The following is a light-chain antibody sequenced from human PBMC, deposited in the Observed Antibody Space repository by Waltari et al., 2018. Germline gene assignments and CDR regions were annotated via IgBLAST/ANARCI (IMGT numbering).Light chain of an antibody. Sequence: QSVLTQPPSASGTPGQRVTISCSGSSSNLGSNTVNWYQQFPGPAPRLLIYSNNQRPSGVPDRISGSRSDTSASLAISGLQSEDEADYYCAAWDDSLNGPVFGGGTKLSVL. CDR2: SNN. V-gene: IGLV1-44*01. CDR3: AAWDDSLNGPV. J-gene: IGLJ2*01. CDR1: SSNLGSNT.